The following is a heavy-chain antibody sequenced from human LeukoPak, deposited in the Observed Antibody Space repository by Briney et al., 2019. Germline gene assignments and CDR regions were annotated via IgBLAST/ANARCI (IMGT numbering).Heavy chain of an antibody. Sequence: PGGSLRLSCAASEFSVGSNYMAWVRQAPGKGLEWVSLIYSGGSTYYADSVKGRFTISRDNSKNTLYLQMNSLRAEDTAVYYCAKGKEDILTGYYGFGDAFDIWGQGTMVTVSS. CDR1: EFSVGSNY. V-gene: IGHV3-53*01. D-gene: IGHD3-9*01. CDR2: IYSGGST. CDR3: AKGKEDILTGYYGFGDAFDI. J-gene: IGHJ3*02.